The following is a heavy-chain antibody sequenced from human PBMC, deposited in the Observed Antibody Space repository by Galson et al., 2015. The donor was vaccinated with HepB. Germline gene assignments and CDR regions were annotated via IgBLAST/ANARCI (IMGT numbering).Heavy chain of an antibody. V-gene: IGHV3-33*03. J-gene: IGHJ4*02. CDR3: AKEALPDYGGITGFES. CDR1: GFIFRSFG. Sequence: SLRLSCAASGFIFRSFGMHWVRQAPGKGLDWVAVIWYDGSNIYYADSVKGRFTISRDTSKNTLYLQMNSLRAEDTAVYYCAKEALPDYGGITGFESWGQGTLVTVSS. CDR2: IWYDGSNI. D-gene: IGHD4-23*01.